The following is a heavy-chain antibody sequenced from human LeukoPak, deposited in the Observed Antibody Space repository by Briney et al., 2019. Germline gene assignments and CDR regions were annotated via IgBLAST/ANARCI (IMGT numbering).Heavy chain of an antibody. J-gene: IGHJ4*02. Sequence: ASVKVSCKASGGTFSSYAISWVRQAPGQGLEWMGGIIPIFGTANYAQKFQGRVTITADESTSTAYMELSSLRSEDTAVYYCARGASGNWNDCSHFDYWGQGTLVTVSS. CDR2: IIPIFGTA. D-gene: IGHD1-1*01. CDR1: GGTFSSYA. V-gene: IGHV1-69*01. CDR3: ARGASGNWNDCSHFDY.